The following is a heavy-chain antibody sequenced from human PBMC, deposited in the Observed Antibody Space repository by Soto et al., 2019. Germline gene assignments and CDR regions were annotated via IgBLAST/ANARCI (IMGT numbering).Heavy chain of an antibody. D-gene: IGHD1-26*01. CDR3: ARVEVGATPYYYYYGMDV. V-gene: IGHV3-30-3*01. CDR2: ISYDGSNK. Sequence: QVQLVESGGGVVQPGRSLRLSCAASGFTFSSYAMQWVRQAPGKGLEWVAVISYDGSNKYYADSVKGRFTISRDNSKNTLYLQMNSLRAEDTAVYYCARVEVGATPYYYYYGMDVWGQGTTVTVSS. CDR1: GFTFSSYA. J-gene: IGHJ6*02.